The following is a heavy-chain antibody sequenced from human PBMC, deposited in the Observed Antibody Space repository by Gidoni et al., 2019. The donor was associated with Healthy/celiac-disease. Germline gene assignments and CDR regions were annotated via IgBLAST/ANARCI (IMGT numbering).Heavy chain of an antibody. CDR1: GFTFSSYA. CDR3: ARDVPKYDFWSGSQNY. J-gene: IGHJ4*02. CDR2: ISYDGSNK. V-gene: IGHV3-30*01. Sequence: QVQLVESGGGVVQPGRSLRLSCAASGFTFSSYAMHWVRQAPGKGLEWVAVISYDGSNKYYADSVKGRFTISRDNSKNTLYLQMNSLRAEDTAVYYCARDVPKYDFWSGSQNYWGQGTLVTVSS. D-gene: IGHD3-3*01.